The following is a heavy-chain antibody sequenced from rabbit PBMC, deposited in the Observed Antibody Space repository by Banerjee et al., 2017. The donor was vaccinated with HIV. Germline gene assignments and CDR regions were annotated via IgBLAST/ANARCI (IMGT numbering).Heavy chain of an antibody. CDR3: AKWGSGFNVNL. D-gene: IGHD1-1*01. J-gene: IGHJ4*01. V-gene: IGHV1S45*01. CDR2: INTISGDT. CDR1: GFSFSNGYV. Sequence: QEQLEESGGDLVKPEGSLTLTCTASGFSFSNGYVMCWVRQAPGKGLEWIACINTISGDTVYATWAKGRFTISKASWTTVTLQMTSLTAADTASYFCAKWGSGFNVNLWGPGTLVTVS.